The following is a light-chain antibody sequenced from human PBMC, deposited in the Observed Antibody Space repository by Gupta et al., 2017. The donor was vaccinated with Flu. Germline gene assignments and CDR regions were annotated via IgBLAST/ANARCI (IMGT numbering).Light chain of an antibody. V-gene: IGKV3-20*01. CDR1: QSVGSNH. J-gene: IGKJ1*01. Sequence: EIVLTQSPGTLSLSPGERATLSCRASQSVGSNHLAWYQQKPGQAPRLLIYGASSRATGIPDRFSGAGSGTDFILTISRVESEDYAVYFCQRDDSSRRTFGQGTKVEI. CDR3: QRDDSSRRT. CDR2: GAS.